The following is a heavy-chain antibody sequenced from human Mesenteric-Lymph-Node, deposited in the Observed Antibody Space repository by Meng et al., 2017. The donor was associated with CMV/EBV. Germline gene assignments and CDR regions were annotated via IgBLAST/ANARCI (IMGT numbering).Heavy chain of an antibody. CDR2: IYYSGNT. V-gene: IGHV4-39*07. CDR1: GGSISSSSYY. CDR3: ASEAMYYYDSSGYSVFDY. J-gene: IGHJ4*02. D-gene: IGHD3-22*01. Sequence: SETLSLTCTVSGGSISSSSYYWGWIRQPPGKGLEWMGSIYYSGNTYYNPSLKSRVTISLGRPTNQFSLKLTSVTATDTGVYYCASEAMYYYDSSGYSVFDYWGQGTLVTVSS.